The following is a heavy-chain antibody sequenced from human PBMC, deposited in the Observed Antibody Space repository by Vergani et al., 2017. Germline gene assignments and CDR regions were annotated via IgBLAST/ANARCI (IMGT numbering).Heavy chain of an antibody. CDR1: GGSISSSSYY. J-gene: IGHJ4*02. CDR3: ASQTYYYDSSGFY. Sequence: QLQLQESGPGLVKPSETLSLTCTVSGGSISSSSYYWGWIRQPPGKGLEWNGSIYYSGSTYYNPSLKSRVTISVDTSKNQFSLKLSSVTAADTAVYYCASQTYYYDSSGFYWGQGTLVTVSS. V-gene: IGHV4-39*01. D-gene: IGHD3-22*01. CDR2: IYYSGST.